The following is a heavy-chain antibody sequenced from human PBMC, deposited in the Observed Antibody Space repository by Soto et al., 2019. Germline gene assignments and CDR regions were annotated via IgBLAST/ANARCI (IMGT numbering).Heavy chain of an antibody. CDR3: ARDSEVLRYFDWLFQNYYYYGMDV. J-gene: IGHJ6*02. V-gene: IGHV1-69*13. Sequence: SVKVSCKASGGTFSSYAISWVRQAPGQGLEWMGGIIPIFGTANYAQKFQGRVTITADESTSTAYMELSSLRSEDTAVYYCARDSEVLRYFDWLFQNYYYYGMDVWGQGTTVTVSS. CDR1: GGTFSSYA. D-gene: IGHD3-9*01. CDR2: IIPIFGTA.